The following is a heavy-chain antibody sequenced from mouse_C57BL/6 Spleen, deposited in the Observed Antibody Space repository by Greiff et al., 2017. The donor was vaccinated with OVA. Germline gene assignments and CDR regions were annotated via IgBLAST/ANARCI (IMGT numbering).Heavy chain of an antibody. Sequence: EVQVVESGGGLVKPGGSLKLSCAASGFTFSDYGMHWVRQAPEKGLEWVAYISSGSSTIYYADTVKGRFTISRDNAKNTLFLQMTSLRSEDTAMYYCAREVVVAPGDYWGQGTSVTVSS. CDR1: GFTFSDYG. V-gene: IGHV5-17*01. CDR3: AREVVVAPGDY. D-gene: IGHD1-1*01. J-gene: IGHJ4*01. CDR2: ISSGSSTI.